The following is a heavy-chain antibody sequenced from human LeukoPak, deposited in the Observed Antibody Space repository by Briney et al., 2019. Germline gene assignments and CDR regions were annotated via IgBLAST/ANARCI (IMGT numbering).Heavy chain of an antibody. Sequence: GGSLRLSCAASGFTVSSNYMSWVRQAPGKGLEWVSVIYSGGSTYYADSVKGRFTISRDNSKNTLYLQMNSLRAEDTAVYYCAKDEGYSYGHDFDYWGQGTLVTVSS. CDR1: GFTVSSNY. CDR2: IYSGGST. CDR3: AKDEGYSYGHDFDY. J-gene: IGHJ4*02. D-gene: IGHD5-18*01. V-gene: IGHV3-66*01.